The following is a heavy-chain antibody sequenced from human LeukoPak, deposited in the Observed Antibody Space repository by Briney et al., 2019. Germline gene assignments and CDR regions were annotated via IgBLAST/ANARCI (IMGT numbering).Heavy chain of an antibody. CDR3: AKAVLLWFGEFDYFDY. V-gene: IGHV3-23*01. CDR2: ISGSGGST. J-gene: IGHJ4*02. Sequence: GGSLRLSCAASGFTFSSYAMSWVRQAPGKGLEWVSAISGSGGSTYYADSVKGRFTISRDNSENTLYLQMNSLRAEDTAVYYCAKAVLLWFGEFDYFDYWGQGTLVTVSS. D-gene: IGHD3-10*01. CDR1: GFTFSSYA.